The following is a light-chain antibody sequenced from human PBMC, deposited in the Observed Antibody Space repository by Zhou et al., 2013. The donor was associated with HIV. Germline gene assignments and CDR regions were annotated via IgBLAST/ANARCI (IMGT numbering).Light chain of an antibody. CDR1: QSVSSN. V-gene: IGKV3-20*01. CDR3: QQYARSPRT. J-gene: IGKJ1*01. Sequence: EIVMTQSPATLSVSPGERATLSCRASQSVSSNLAWYQQKSGQAPRLLIYGASIRATAIPDRFSGSGSGTDFTLIISSLEPEDFAVYYCQQYARSPRTFGQGTEVEVK. CDR2: GAS.